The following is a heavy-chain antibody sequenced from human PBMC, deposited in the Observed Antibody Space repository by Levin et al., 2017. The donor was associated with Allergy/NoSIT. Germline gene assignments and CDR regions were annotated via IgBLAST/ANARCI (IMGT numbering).Heavy chain of an antibody. D-gene: IGHD6-13*01. CDR1: GGSISSSRYY. CDR3: ARTQGYSSSWNEHIPGSFQH. Sequence: RTGGSLRLSCTVSGGSISSSRYYWGWIRQPPGKGLEWIGSISYSGSTYYTPSLKSRLTISADTSNNQFSLRLSAVTAADTAVEYCARTQGYSSSWNEHIPGSFQHWGQGTLVTVSS. J-gene: IGHJ1*01. V-gene: IGHV4-39*01. CDR2: ISYSGST.